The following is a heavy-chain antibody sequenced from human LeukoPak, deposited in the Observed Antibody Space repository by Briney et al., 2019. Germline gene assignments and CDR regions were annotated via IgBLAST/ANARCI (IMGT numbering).Heavy chain of an antibody. V-gene: IGHV3-23*01. CDR3: AKDGQSFNSMYDYFDS. D-gene: IGHD2-8*01. J-gene: IGHJ4*02. CDR1: GFTFRNFA. Sequence: GSLRLSCSASGFTFRNFAISWVRQAPGKGLEWVSSIGGGDTHYADSVKGRFTISRDDSRSTVDLQMSSLRAEDTAVYYCAKDGQSFNSMYDYFDSWGQGTLVSVSS. CDR2: IGGGDT.